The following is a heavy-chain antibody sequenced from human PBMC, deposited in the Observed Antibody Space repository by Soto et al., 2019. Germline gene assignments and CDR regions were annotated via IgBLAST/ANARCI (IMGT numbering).Heavy chain of an antibody. V-gene: IGHV5-10-1*01. CDR1: GYSFTSYW. Sequence: GESLKISCKGPGYSFTSYWISCVRQMPGKGLEWMGRIDPSDSYINYSPSFQGHVTISSDKSISTAYLQWSSLKASDTAMYYCAREALPAFDIWGQGTMVTVSS. CDR3: AREALPAFDI. D-gene: IGHD3-16*02. J-gene: IGHJ3*02. CDR2: IDPSDSYI.